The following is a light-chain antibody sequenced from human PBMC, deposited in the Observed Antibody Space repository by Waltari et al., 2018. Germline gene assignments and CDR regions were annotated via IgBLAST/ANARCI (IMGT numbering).Light chain of an antibody. V-gene: IGLV2-14*01. CDR2: EVT. CDR3: SSYTSSTYPVV. J-gene: IGLJ2*01. Sequence: QSALTQPASVSGSPGQSVTISCTGTSSDVGGYNYVSWYQQHPGNAPKLMISEVTHRPSGVSNRFSGSKSGNTASLTISGLQAEDEADYYCSSYTSSTYPVVFGGGTKLTVL. CDR1: SSDVGGYNY.